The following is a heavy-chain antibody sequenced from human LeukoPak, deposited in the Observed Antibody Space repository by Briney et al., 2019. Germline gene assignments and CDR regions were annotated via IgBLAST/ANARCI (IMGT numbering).Heavy chain of an antibody. CDR2: IYPGDSDT. D-gene: IGHD1-26*01. V-gene: IGHV5-51*01. CDR3: ARLGRVGATQPHSDY. Sequence: GESLKISCQGSGYTFNTYWIAWVRQLPGKGLEWMGIIYPGDSDTRYSPSFQGQVTISADKSISTAYLQWSGLKASDTAVYYCARLGRVGATQPHSDYWGQGTLVTVSS. J-gene: IGHJ4*02. CDR1: GYTFNTYW.